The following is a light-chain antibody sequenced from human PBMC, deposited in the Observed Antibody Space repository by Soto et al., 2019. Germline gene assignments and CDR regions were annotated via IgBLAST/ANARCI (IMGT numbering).Light chain of an antibody. CDR3: QQRSNWPLLT. J-gene: IGKJ4*01. CDR2: DAS. Sequence: EIVLTQSPATLSLSPGERATLACRASQSVSSYLAWYQQKPGQAPRLLFDDASNRATGIPARFSGSGSGTDFTLTISSLEREDFAGYYCQQRSNWPLLTFGGGTKVEIK. CDR1: QSVSSY. V-gene: IGKV3-11*01.